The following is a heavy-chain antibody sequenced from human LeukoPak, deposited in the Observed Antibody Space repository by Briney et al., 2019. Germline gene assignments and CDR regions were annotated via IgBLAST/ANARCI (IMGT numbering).Heavy chain of an antibody. D-gene: IGHD5-12*01. CDR1: GGSISSYY. V-gene: IGHV4-59*12. CDR3: ARGGYSGYDWGFDY. CDR2: IYYSGST. Sequence: SETLSLTCTVSGGSISSYYWSWIRQPPGKGLEWIGYIYYSGSTNYNPSLKSRVTISVDTSKNQFSLKLSSVTAADTAVYYCARGGYSGYDWGFDYWGQGTLVTVSS. J-gene: IGHJ4*02.